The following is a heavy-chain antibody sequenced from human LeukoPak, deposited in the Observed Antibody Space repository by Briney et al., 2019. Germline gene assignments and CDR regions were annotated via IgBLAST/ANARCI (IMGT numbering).Heavy chain of an antibody. CDR1: GLTFSSYH. CDR3: ARGRYTSSSRYFDY. CDR2: VSSTSTTI. V-gene: IGHV3-48*01. D-gene: IGHD6-6*01. J-gene: IGHJ4*02. Sequence: GGSLRLSCAASGLTFSSYHMNWVRQAPGKGLEWISYVSSTSTTIYYADSVKGRFTISRDNAKNSLYLQMNSLRAEDTAVYYCARGRYTSSSRYFDYWGQGSLVTVSS.